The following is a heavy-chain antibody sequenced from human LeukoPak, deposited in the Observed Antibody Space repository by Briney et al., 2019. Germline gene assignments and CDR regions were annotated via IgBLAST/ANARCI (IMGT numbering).Heavy chain of an antibody. CDR3: AGGLATAEFQFDY. V-gene: IGHV4-61*02. D-gene: IGHD6-13*01. Sequence: SGTLSLTCTVSGGSLSSGSYYWSWVRQPAGRGLEWVGRISTSGSTNYNPSLKGRVTISVDTSKNQFSLKLTSVTAEDMAVYYCAGGLATAEFQFDYWGQGSLVTVSS. J-gene: IGHJ4*02. CDR2: ISTSGST. CDR1: GGSLSSGSYY.